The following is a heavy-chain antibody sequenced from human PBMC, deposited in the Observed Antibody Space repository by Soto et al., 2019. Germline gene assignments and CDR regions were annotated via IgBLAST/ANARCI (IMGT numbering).Heavy chain of an antibody. J-gene: IGHJ4*02. V-gene: IGHV4-34*01. CDR1: GGSFSGYY. D-gene: IGHD2-2*01. CDR3: ARGRSRYCSSTSRYRPNDY. CDR2: INHSGST. Sequence: SETLSLTCAVYGGSFSGYYWSWIRQPPGKGLEWIGEINHSGSTNYNPSLKSRVTISVDTSKNQFSLKLSSVTAADTAVYYCARGRSRYCSSTSRYRPNDYWGQGTRVTVSS.